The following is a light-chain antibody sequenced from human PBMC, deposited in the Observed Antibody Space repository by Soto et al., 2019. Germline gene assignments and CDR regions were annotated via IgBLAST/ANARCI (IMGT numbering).Light chain of an antibody. CDR3: QQRSNWIT. J-gene: IGKJ5*01. Sequence: RVSQSVSSNLAWYQQKPGQPPRLLIYGASTRATGIPARFSGSGSGTDFTLTISSLEPEDFAVYYCQQRSNWITFGQGTRLEIK. CDR1: QSVSSN. V-gene: IGKV3-11*01. CDR2: GAS.